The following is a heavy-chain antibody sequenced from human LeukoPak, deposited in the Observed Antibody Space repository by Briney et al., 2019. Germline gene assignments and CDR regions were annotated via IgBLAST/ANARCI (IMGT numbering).Heavy chain of an antibody. J-gene: IGHJ5*02. CDR1: GGSFSGYY. CDR2: INHSGSA. Sequence: SETLSLTCAVSGGSFSGYYWTWIRQPPGKGLEWIGEINHSGSANYNPSLMSRVTISVDTSKNQFSLKLSSVTAADTAVYYCARGRGRSSWFYGYNWFDPWGQGTLVTVSS. V-gene: IGHV4-34*01. CDR3: ARGRGRSSWFYGYNWFDP. D-gene: IGHD6-13*01.